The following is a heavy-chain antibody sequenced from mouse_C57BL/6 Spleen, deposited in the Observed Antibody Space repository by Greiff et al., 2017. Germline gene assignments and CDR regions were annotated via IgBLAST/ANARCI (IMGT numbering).Heavy chain of an antibody. CDR2: ISSGGSYT. CDR3: ARQDQDYFDY. CDR1: GFTFSSYG. Sequence: EVKLMESGGDLVKPGGSLKLSCAASGFTFSSYGMSWVRQTPDKRLEWVATISSGGSYTYYPDSVKGRFTISRDNAKNTLYLQMSSLKSEDTAMYYCARQDQDYFDYWGQGTTLTVSS. J-gene: IGHJ2*01. D-gene: IGHD3-2*02. V-gene: IGHV5-6*01.